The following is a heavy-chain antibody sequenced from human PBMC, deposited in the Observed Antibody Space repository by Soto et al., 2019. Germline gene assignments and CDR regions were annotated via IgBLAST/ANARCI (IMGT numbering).Heavy chain of an antibody. J-gene: IGHJ4*02. CDR1: GFTFSSYS. CDR3: ARVPPDEYYYDSSEYVY. Sequence: GGSLRLSCAASGFTFSSYSMNWVRQAPGKGLEWVSSISSSSSYIYYADSVKGRFTISRDNAKNSLYLQMNSLRAEDTAVYYCARVPPDEYYYDSSEYVYWGQGTLVTVSS. V-gene: IGHV3-21*01. CDR2: ISSSSSYI. D-gene: IGHD3-22*01.